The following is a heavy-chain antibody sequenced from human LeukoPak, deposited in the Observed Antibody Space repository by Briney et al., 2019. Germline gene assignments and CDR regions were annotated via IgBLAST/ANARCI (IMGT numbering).Heavy chain of an antibody. Sequence: PSKTLSLTCTVSVGSISSYSWSWIRQPPGKGLKWIGYIYYSGSTNYNPSLKSRVTISIDTSKNQFSLKLRSVTAADTAVYYCARDLVTVTKGFDIWGQGTMVSVSS. D-gene: IGHD4-17*01. CDR1: VGSISSYS. J-gene: IGHJ3*02. CDR2: IYYSGST. CDR3: ARDLVTVTKGFDI. V-gene: IGHV4-59*01.